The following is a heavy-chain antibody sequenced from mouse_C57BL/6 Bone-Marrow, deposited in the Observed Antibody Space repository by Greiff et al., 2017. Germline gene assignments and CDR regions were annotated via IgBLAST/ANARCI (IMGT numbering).Heavy chain of an antibody. V-gene: IGHV1-15*01. CDR1: GYTFTDYE. CDR3: NRVFAY. J-gene: IGHJ3*01. D-gene: IGHD6-1*01. Sequence: QVQLQQSGAELVRPGASVTLSCKASGYTFTDYEMHWVEQTPVHGLEWIGAIDPETGGTAYNQKFKGKAILTADKSSSTAYMELRSLTSEASDVYYCNRVFAYWGQGTLVTVSA. CDR2: IDPETGGT.